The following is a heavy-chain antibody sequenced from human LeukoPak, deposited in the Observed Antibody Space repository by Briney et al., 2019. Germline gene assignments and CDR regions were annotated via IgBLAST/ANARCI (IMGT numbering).Heavy chain of an antibody. D-gene: IGHD6-13*01. CDR3: ATDRGISSSWYWAFDI. Sequence: GASAKVSCKVSGYTLTELSMHWVRQAPGKGLEWMGGFDPEDGETIYAQKFQGRVTMTEDTSTDTAYMELSSLRSEDTAVYYCATDRGISSSWYWAFDIWGQGTMVTVSS. J-gene: IGHJ3*02. CDR2: FDPEDGET. V-gene: IGHV1-24*01. CDR1: GYTLTELS.